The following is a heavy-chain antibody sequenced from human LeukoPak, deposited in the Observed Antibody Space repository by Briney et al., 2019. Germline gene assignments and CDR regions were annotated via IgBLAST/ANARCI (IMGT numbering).Heavy chain of an antibody. V-gene: IGHV3-9*01. CDR3: AKGDYYDSSGYLHY. CDR1: GFTFDDYA. J-gene: IGHJ4*02. Sequence: SGGSLRLSCAASGFTFDDYAMHWVRQAPGKGLEWVSGISWNSGSIGYADSVKGRFTISRDNAKNSLYLQMNSLRAEDTALYYCAKGDYYDSSGYLHYWGQGTLVTVSS. CDR2: ISWNSGSI. D-gene: IGHD3-22*01.